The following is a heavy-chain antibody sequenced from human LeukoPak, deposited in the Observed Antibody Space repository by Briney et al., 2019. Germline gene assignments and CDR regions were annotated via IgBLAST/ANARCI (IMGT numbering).Heavy chain of an antibody. CDR1: GGSISSSSHY. V-gene: IGHV4-39*01. Sequence: SETLSLTCTVSGGSISSSSHYWGWIRQPPGKGLEWIGSIYYSGSTYYNPSLKSRVTISVDTSKNQFSLKLSSVTAADTAVYYCARSEATVGYYYYYMDVWGKGTTVTVSS. D-gene: IGHD4-17*01. CDR3: ARSEATVGYYYYYMDV. CDR2: IYYSGST. J-gene: IGHJ6*03.